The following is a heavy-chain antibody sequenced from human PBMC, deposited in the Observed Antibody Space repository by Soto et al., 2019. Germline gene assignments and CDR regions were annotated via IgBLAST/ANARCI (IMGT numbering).Heavy chain of an antibody. Sequence: QVQLVQSGAEVKKPGASVKVSCKASGYTFTHYGITWVRQAPGQGLDGMGWINSFSGDTNYPQKLQGRLTMTTDTSTNTVYMELRNLRSDDTTVYYCARDLHSGGKYWYFDIWGRGTLVPVSS. J-gene: IGHJ2*01. CDR3: ARDLHSGGKYWYFDI. D-gene: IGHD2-15*01. V-gene: IGHV1-18*01. CDR1: GYTFTHYG. CDR2: INSFSGDT.